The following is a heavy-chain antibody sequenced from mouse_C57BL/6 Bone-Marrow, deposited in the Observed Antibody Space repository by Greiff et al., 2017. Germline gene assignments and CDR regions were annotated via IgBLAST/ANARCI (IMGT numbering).Heavy chain of an antibody. V-gene: IGHV10-3*01. Sequence: DVKLVESGGGLVQPKGSLKLSCAASGFTFNTYAMHWVRQAPGKGLEWVARIRSKSSNYATYYADSVKDRFTISRDDSQSMLYLQMNNLKTEDTAMYYCARADYYGSSYRGSYYAMDYWGQGTSVTVSS. CDR1: GFTFNTYA. D-gene: IGHD1-1*01. CDR2: IRSKSSNYAT. CDR3: ARADYYGSSYRGSYYAMDY. J-gene: IGHJ4*01.